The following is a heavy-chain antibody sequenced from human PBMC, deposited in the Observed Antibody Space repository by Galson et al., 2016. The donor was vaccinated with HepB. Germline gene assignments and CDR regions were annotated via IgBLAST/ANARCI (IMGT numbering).Heavy chain of an antibody. CDR3: ARKMVATIGPFDS. CDR1: GDSIGTSY. D-gene: IGHD2-21*02. J-gene: IGHJ4*01. Sequence: LSLTCTVSGDSIGTSYWSWIRRPPGKGLEWIGYIYFRGSTDYNSSLKSRVTISVDTSQNQLSLKMTPVTAADTAVYYCARKMVATIGPFDSWCHGILVTVSS. CDR2: IYFRGST. V-gene: IGHV4-59*01.